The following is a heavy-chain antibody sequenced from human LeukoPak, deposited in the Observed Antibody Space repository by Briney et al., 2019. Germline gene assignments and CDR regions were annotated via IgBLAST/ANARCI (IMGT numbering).Heavy chain of an antibody. D-gene: IGHD4-17*01. V-gene: IGHV3-23*01. CDR1: GFTFSSYG. CDR3: ARVLNDYGDYVIDY. Sequence: PGGSLRLSCAASGFTFSSYGMSWVRQAPGKGLEWVSAISGSGGSTDYADPVKGRFTISRDNAKNSLYLQMNSLRAEDTAVYYCARVLNDYGDYVIDYWGQGTLVTVSS. J-gene: IGHJ4*02. CDR2: ISGSGGST.